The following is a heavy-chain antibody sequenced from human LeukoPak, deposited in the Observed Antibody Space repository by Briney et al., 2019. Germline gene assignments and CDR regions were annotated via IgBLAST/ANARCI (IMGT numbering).Heavy chain of an antibody. Sequence: PSETLSLTCTVSGGSVSSGSYYWSWIRQPPGKGLGWIGYIYYSGSTNYNPSLKSRVTISVDTSKNHFSLKLSSVTAADTAVFYCARVASGYDVFDIWGQGTMVTVSS. CDR1: GGSVSSGSYY. D-gene: IGHD3-3*01. V-gene: IGHV4-61*03. CDR3: ARVASGYDVFDI. J-gene: IGHJ3*02. CDR2: IYYSGST.